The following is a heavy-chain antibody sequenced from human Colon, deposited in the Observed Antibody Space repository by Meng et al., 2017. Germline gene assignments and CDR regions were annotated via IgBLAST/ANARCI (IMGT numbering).Heavy chain of an antibody. D-gene: IGHD6-19*01. Sequence: QVQLQESGPGLVKPSEALSLTCSVAGGSISTSGYYWGWIRQPPGKGLEWIGSIGHSGTTYYTPSLRRRVTVSIDTSKNQFSLEVTSVTAADTAVYYCVRSSGWVRTGFDPWGQGTLVTVSS. V-gene: IGHV4-39*01. CDR3: VRSSGWVRTGFDP. CDR1: GGSISTSGYY. CDR2: IGHSGTT. J-gene: IGHJ5*02.